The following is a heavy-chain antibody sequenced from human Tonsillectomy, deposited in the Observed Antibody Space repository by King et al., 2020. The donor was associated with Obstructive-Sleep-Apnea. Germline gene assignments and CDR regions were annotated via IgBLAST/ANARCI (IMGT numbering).Heavy chain of an antibody. D-gene: IGHD7-27*01. CDR3: ASVPLGGMDV. V-gene: IGHV4-34*01. CDR2: INHSGST. Sequence: QVQLQQWGAGLLKPSETLSLTCAVYGGSFSGYYWSWIRQPPGKGLEWIGEINHSGSTNYNPSLKSRVTISVDTSKNQFSLKLSSVTAADTAVYYCASVPLGGMDVWGQGTTVTVSS. CDR1: GGSFSGYY. J-gene: IGHJ6*02.